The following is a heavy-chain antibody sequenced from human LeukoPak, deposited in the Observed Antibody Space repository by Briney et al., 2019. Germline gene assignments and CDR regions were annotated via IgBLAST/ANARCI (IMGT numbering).Heavy chain of an antibody. J-gene: IGHJ4*02. D-gene: IGHD3-16*01. CDR2: ISSSSYI. V-gene: IGHV3-21*01. CDR1: GFTFSSYS. Sequence: GGSLRLSCAASGFTFSSYSMNWVRQAPGKGLEWVSSISSSSYIYYADSVKGRFTISRDNAKNSLYLQMNSLRAEDTAVYYCARAYLYYVFDYWGQGTLVTVSS. CDR3: ARAYLYYVFDY.